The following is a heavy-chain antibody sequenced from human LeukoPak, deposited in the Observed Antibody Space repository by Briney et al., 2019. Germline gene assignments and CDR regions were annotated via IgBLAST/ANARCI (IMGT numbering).Heavy chain of an antibody. D-gene: IGHD4-17*01. J-gene: IGHJ6*02. Sequence: SETLSLTCTVSGGSISSYYWSWIRQPPGKGLEWIGYIYYSGSTNYNPFLKSRVTISVDTSKNQFSLKLSSVTAADTAVYYCARVIPAGDYVNYYYGMDVWGQGTTVTVSS. CDR3: ARVIPAGDYVNYYYGMDV. CDR1: GGSISSYY. CDR2: IYYSGST. V-gene: IGHV4-59*01.